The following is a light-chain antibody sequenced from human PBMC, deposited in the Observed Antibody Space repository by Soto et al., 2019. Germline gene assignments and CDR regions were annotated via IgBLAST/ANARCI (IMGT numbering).Light chain of an antibody. CDR1: QGISKY. CDR3: QKYDSAPQT. V-gene: IGKV1-27*01. Sequence: EIHITQSPSALSEYVGDRVTITCRASQGISKYLAWYQQKPGRVPELLLYAASTLQSGVPSRFSGSGSGTDFTLTISSLQPADVATYYCQKYDSAPQTFGQGTKVDIK. CDR2: AAS. J-gene: IGKJ1*01.